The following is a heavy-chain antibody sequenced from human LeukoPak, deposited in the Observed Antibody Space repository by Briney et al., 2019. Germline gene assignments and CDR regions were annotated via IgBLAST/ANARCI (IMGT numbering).Heavy chain of an antibody. CDR1: GFTFDDYA. Sequence: GRSLRLSCAASGFTFDDYATHWVRQAPGKGLEWVSGISWNSGSIGYADSVKGRFTISRDNAKNSLYLQMNSLRAEDTALYYCAKDRVGLYGGNSEGYFDLWGRGTLVTVSS. CDR2: ISWNSGSI. V-gene: IGHV3-9*01. J-gene: IGHJ2*01. CDR3: AKDRVGLYGGNSEGYFDL. D-gene: IGHD4-23*01.